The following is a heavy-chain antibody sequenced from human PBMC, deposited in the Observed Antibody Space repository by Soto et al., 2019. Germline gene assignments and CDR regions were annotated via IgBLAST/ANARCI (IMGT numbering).Heavy chain of an antibody. CDR3: ASSHIVVVTAMTVAFDI. D-gene: IGHD2-21*02. CDR2: IIPIFGTA. CDR1: GGTFSSYA. J-gene: IGHJ3*02. Sequence: QVQLVQSGAEVKKPGSSVKVSCKASGGTFSSYAISWVRQAPGQGLEWMGGIIPIFGTANYAQKFQGRVTITDEESTSTAYMELSSLRSEDTAVYYCASSHIVVVTAMTVAFDIWGQGTMVTVSS. V-gene: IGHV1-69*01.